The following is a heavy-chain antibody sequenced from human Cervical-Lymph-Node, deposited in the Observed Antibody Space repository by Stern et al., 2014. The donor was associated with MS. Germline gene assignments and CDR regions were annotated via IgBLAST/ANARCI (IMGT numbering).Heavy chain of an antibody. Sequence: QLQLQESGPGLVKPSATLSLTCTVSGGSMSAYYWSWIRQPPGKGLEWIGYIYYSGSTDYNPSLKSGSTNYNPSLKSRVTLSVDTSKNQFSLKLSSVTAADTAVYYCARNPVRVIDDAFDIWGQGTMVTVSS. D-gene: IGHD2-21*01. CDR1: GGSMSAYY. V-gene: IGHV4-59*01. J-gene: IGHJ3*02. CDR2: IYYSGSTDYNPSLKSGST. CDR3: ARNPVRVIDDAFDI.